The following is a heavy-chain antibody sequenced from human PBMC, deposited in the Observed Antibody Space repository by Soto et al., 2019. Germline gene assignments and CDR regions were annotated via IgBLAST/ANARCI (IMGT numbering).Heavy chain of an antibody. D-gene: IGHD6-19*01. CDR2: ITGNAGST. J-gene: IGHJ6*02. Sequence: PGGSLRLSCAASGFTFSDYGMSWVRQAPGKGLEWVSAITGNAGSTYYADPVKGRFTISRDNSRNTMYLQINNLRAEDTAVYYCTKDQFSSGWYNDYYYGMDVWGQGTTVTVSS. CDR1: GFTFSDYG. CDR3: TKDQFSSGWYNDYYYGMDV. V-gene: IGHV3-23*01.